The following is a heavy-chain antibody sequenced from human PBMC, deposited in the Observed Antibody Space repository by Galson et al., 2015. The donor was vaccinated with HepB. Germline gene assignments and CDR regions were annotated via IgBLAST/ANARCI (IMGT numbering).Heavy chain of an antibody. D-gene: IGHD3-3*01. CDR3: ARVRKDLWKGYYYYYGMDV. J-gene: IGHJ6*02. CDR2: IIPIFGTA. Sequence: SVKVSCKASGGTFSSYAISWVRQAPGQGLEWMGGIIPIFGTANYAQKFQGRVTITADESTSTAYMELSSLRSEDTAVYYCARVRKDLWKGYYYYYGMDVWGQGTTVTVSS. V-gene: IGHV1-69*13. CDR1: GGTFSSYA.